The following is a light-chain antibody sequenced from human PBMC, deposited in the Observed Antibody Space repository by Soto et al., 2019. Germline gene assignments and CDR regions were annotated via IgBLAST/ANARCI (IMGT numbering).Light chain of an antibody. V-gene: IGKV1-5*03. CDR3: QQYNSYPYT. CDR2: KAS. CDR1: QSISDW. J-gene: IGKJ2*01. Sequence: DIQMTQSPSTLTASVGDRVTITCRASQSISDWVAWYQQTPGKASKLLIYKASSLQSGVPSRFSGSGSGTEFTLTISSLQPDDFATFYCQQYNSYPYTFGQGTKLEIK.